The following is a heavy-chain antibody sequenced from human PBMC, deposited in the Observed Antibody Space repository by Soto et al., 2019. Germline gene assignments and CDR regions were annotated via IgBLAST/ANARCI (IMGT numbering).Heavy chain of an antibody. V-gene: IGHV4-4*08. Sequence: SETLSLTCTVSGGSISRYYWSWIRQPPGKGLEWIGYLYNTGSTIYNPSLKRRVTISIDKPKTQFYLELTSVTAADTAMYYCARNGDCTRPGCIVGWFDPWGPGTLVTVSS. CDR3: ARNGDCTRPGCIVGWFDP. CDR1: GGSISRYY. CDR2: LYNTGST. J-gene: IGHJ5*02. D-gene: IGHD2-8*01.